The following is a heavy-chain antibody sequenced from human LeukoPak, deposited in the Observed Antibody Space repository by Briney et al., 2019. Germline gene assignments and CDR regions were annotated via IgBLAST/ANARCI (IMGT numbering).Heavy chain of an antibody. CDR1: GFTFSSYA. Sequence: TGGSLRLSCAASGFTFSSYAMSWVRQAPGKGLEWVSAISGSGGNTYYADSVKGRFTISRDNSKNTLYLQMNSLRAEDTAVYYCARGGETTVTTFWFDPWGQGTLVTVSS. D-gene: IGHD4-17*01. CDR3: ARGGETTVTTFWFDP. V-gene: IGHV3-23*01. J-gene: IGHJ5*02. CDR2: ISGSGGNT.